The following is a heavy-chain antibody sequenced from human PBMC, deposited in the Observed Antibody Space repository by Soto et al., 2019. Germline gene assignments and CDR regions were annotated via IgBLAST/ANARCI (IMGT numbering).Heavy chain of an antibody. CDR1: GYTFTSFY. Sequence: ASVKVSCKASGYTFTSFYIHWVRQAPGQGLEWMGILNPSDGNTTYEQKFQDRVTMTRDTTTSTVYMDLGSLRSEDTAVYYCAARPSYCGGDCYPFYYWGQGTLVTVSS. V-gene: IGHV1-46*01. CDR3: AARPSYCGGDCYPFYY. J-gene: IGHJ4*02. CDR2: LNPSDGNT. D-gene: IGHD2-21*02.